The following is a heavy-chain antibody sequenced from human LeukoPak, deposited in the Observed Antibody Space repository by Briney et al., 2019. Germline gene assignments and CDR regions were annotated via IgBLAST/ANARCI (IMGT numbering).Heavy chain of an antibody. CDR2: IYYSGNT. Sequence: SETLSLTCAVYGGSFSGYYWSWIRQPPGKGLEWIGYIYYSGNTYYNPSLKSRVTISVDTSKNQFSLKLSSVTAADTAVYYCARTYIDYLPLWGQGTLVTVSS. CDR1: GGSFSGYY. J-gene: IGHJ4*02. V-gene: IGHV4-30-4*08. CDR3: ARTYIDYLPL. D-gene: IGHD4-11*01.